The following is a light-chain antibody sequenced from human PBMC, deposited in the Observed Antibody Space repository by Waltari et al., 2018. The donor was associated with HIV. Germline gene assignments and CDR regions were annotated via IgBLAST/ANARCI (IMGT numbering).Light chain of an antibody. CDR1: SLGNYF. V-gene: IGLV3-19*01. Sequence: SSELTQDPAVSVALGQTVRITCQGESLGNYFASWYQQKPGQAPVLVIYGKNNRPSGIPDRFSVSSSGTTASLIITGAQAEDEADYYCNSRDSSGVVFGGGTKLTVL. CDR2: GKN. CDR3: NSRDSSGVV. J-gene: IGLJ2*01.